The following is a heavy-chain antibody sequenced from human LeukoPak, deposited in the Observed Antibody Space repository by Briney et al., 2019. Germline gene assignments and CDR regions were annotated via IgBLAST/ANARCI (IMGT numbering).Heavy chain of an antibody. CDR1: GGSISSGNYY. J-gene: IGHJ3*02. V-gene: IGHV4-61*02. Sequence: PSETLSLTCTVSGGSISSGNYYWSWIRQPAGKGLEWIGRIYISGTTNYNPSLKSRVTISIDRSKNQFSLKVNSVTAADTAMYYCAREDIAAAHSIWGQGTMVTVSS. D-gene: IGHD6-13*01. CDR2: IYISGTT. CDR3: AREDIAAAHSI.